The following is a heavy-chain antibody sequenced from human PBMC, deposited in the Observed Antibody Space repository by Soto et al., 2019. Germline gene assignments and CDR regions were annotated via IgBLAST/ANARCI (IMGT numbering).Heavy chain of an antibody. Sequence: SQTLSLTCAISGDSVSSNSAAWNWIRQFPSRGLEWLGRTYYRSKWYNDYAVSVKSRITINPDTSKNQFSLQLNSVTPEDTAVYYCASERILYYYGMDVWGQGTTVTVSS. V-gene: IGHV6-1*01. J-gene: IGHJ6*02. CDR1: GDSVSSNSAA. CDR3: ASERILYYYGMDV. CDR2: TYYRSKWYN. D-gene: IGHD2-21*01.